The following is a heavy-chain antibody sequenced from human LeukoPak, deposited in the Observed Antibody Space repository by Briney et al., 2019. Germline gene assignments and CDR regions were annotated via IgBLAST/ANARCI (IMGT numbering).Heavy chain of an antibody. CDR2: ISSQSGSA. D-gene: IGHD2-2*01. CDR3: AKIFCSSVTCYLDF. J-gene: IGHJ4*02. CDR1: GGSISSSNW. Sequence: SETLSLTCAVFGGSISSSNWWTWVRQSPGKGLEWIGEISSQSGSANYNPSLMRRVIISLDKSKNQFSLRLRSVTAADTAVYYCAKIFCSSVTCYLDFWGQGTLVTVPS. V-gene: IGHV4-4*02.